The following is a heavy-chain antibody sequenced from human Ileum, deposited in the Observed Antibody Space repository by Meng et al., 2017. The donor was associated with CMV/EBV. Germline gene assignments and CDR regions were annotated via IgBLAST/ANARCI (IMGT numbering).Heavy chain of an antibody. CDR2: IYWDDDK. CDR3: IHLESRQWNGIWSRYNMDV. V-gene: IGHV2-5*02. D-gene: IGHD5-24*01. Sequence: CGMSVGWSRRSPGAPLGWLALIYWDDDKRYSPSLRTRLTISKDTSKNEVVFTMTNMAPEDTGTYYCIHLESRQWNGIWSRYNMDVWGHGTTVTVSS. J-gene: IGHJ6*02. CDR1: CGMS.